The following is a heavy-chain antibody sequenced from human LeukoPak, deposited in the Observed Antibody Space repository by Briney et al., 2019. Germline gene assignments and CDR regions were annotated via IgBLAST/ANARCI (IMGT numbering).Heavy chain of an antibody. Sequence: PGGSLRLSCAASGFTFSNYAMSWVRQAPGKGREWVSAISGSGGSTYYADSVKGRFTISRDNSKNPLYLQMNSLRADDTAVYYCAKDPATSITGSGSYYFDYWGQGTLVTVSS. J-gene: IGHJ4*02. V-gene: IGHV3-23*01. CDR3: AKDPATSITGSGSYYFDY. CDR1: GFTFSNYA. D-gene: IGHD1-20*01. CDR2: ISGSGGST.